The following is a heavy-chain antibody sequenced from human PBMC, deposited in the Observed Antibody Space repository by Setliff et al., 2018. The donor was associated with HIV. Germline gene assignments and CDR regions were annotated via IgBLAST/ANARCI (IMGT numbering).Heavy chain of an antibody. CDR3: ARVRGNGSPGYFDY. Sequence: PSETLSLTCAVSGSSINSNNWWSWVRQPPGKGLEWIGEIFQTGDSNYNPSLKSRVTISVDESKNQFSLKLTSVTAADTAVYYCARVRGNGSPGYFDYWGQGTLVTVSS. J-gene: IGHJ4*02. CDR1: GSSINSNNW. D-gene: IGHD1-26*01. V-gene: IGHV4-4*02. CDR2: IFQTGDS.